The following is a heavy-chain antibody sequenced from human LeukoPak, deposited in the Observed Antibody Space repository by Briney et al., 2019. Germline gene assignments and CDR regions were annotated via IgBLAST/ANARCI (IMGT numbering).Heavy chain of an antibody. CDR3: ARDSN. V-gene: IGHV3-48*03. CDR1: GFSFSSYE. CDR2: ISSSGSIT. J-gene: IGHJ3*01. Sequence: GSLRLSCADSGFSFSSYEMNWVRQAPGKGLEWISYISSSGSITFYADSEKGRFTISRDNARNSLYLQMNSLRAEDTAVYYCARDSNWGQGTMVTVSS.